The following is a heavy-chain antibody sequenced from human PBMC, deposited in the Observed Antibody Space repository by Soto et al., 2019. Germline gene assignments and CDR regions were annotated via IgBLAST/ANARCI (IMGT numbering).Heavy chain of an antibody. CDR1: GFTFRNFG. J-gene: IGHJ4*02. D-gene: IGHD2-21*01. V-gene: IGHV3-33*06. Sequence: GGSLRLSCAASGFTFRNFGMHWVRQAPGKGLEWVAVIWYDGSNEYYIDSVKGRFTSSRDDSKNMLYLQMNSLRTEDTAVYFCAKASETDIVGYPGFDSWGQGALVTVSS. CDR3: AKASETDIVGYPGFDS. CDR2: IWYDGSNE.